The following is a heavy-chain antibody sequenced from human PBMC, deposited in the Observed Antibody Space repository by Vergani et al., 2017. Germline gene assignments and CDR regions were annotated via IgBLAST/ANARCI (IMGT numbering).Heavy chain of an antibody. V-gene: IGHV1-2*02. D-gene: IGHD2-2*01. Sequence: QVQLVQSGAEVKKPGASVKVFCKASGYTFTGYYMHWVRQAPGQGLEWMGLINPNSGGTNDAQKFQGRVTKTRDTSISTAYLELSRLRSDDTAVYYCARRYCRSTSCYPHRNWFDPWGQGTLVTVSS. CDR2: INPNSGGT. CDR1: GYTFTGYY. J-gene: IGHJ5*02. CDR3: ARRYCRSTSCYPHRNWFDP.